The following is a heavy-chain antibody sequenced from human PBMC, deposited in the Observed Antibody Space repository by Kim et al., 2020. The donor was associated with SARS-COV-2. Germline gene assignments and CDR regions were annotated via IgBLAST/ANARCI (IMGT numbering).Heavy chain of an antibody. Sequence: SETLSLTCAVSGVSISSNNWWSWVRQPPGRGLEWIGDIYHSGITNYNPSLKSRVTISVDKSKNQFSLILTSVTAADTAIYYCARPVAGSVWDVWGQGTTVTVSS. CDR1: GVSISSNNW. CDR3: ARPVAGSVWDV. V-gene: IGHV4-4*02. D-gene: IGHD6-19*01. CDR2: IYHSGIT. J-gene: IGHJ6*02.